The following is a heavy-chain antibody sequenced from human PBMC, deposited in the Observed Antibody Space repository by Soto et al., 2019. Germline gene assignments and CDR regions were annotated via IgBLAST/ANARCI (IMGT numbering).Heavy chain of an antibody. CDR2: VYNGGTT. J-gene: IGHJ4*02. CDR3: VQTPGWPGFDF. Sequence: QVQLQESGPGLVKPSETLSLTCTVSGVSVRRFYYSWVRQSPGKGLEWIGNVYNGGTTNYNPSLTSRSAIFVDTAKNQLSGNLTSMAAADTAIYYCVQTPGWPGFDFGGQGILVTVSS. CDR1: GVSVRRFY. D-gene: IGHD6-19*01. V-gene: IGHV4-59*02.